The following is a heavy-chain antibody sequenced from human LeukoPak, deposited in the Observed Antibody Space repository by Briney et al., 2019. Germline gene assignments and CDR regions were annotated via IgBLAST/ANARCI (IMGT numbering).Heavy chain of an antibody. V-gene: IGHV4-39*07. CDR2: IYYSGST. CDR3: ARERGSASELPRDFDY. D-gene: IGHD3-16*01. CDR1: GGSISSSSYH. Sequence: TASETLSLTCTVSGGSISSSSYHWGWIRQPPGKGLEWIGSIYYSGSTYYNPSLKSRVTISVDTSKNQFSLKLSSVTAADTAVYYCARERGSASELPRDFDYWGQGTLVTVSS. J-gene: IGHJ4*02.